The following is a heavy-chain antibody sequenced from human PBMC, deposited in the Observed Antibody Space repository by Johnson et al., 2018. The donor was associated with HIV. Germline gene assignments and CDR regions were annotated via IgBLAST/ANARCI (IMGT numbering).Heavy chain of an antibody. CDR1: GFTFSSYW. D-gene: IGHD3-16*01. V-gene: IGHV3-7*01. CDR2: IKQDGSEK. Sequence: VQLVESGGGLVQPGGSLRLSCATSGFTFSSYWMSWVRQAPGKGLEWVANIKQDGSEKYYVDSVKGRFTISRDNAKNSLYLQMNSLRAEDTAVYYCARGLWLTPDVFDFWGQGTMVTVSS. CDR3: ARGLWLTPDVFDF. J-gene: IGHJ3*01.